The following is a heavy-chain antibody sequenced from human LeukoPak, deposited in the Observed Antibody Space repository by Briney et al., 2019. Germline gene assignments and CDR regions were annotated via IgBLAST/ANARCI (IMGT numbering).Heavy chain of an antibody. CDR1: GFTFSSYA. D-gene: IGHD3-9*01. Sequence: GGSLRLSCAASGFTFSSYAMHWVRQAPGKGLEWVAVISYDGSNKYYADSVKGRFTISRDNSKNTLYLQMNSLRAEDTAVYYCARGPLTYYFDYWGQGTLVTVSS. V-gene: IGHV3-30-3*01. CDR3: ARGPLTYYFDY. J-gene: IGHJ4*02. CDR2: ISYDGSNK.